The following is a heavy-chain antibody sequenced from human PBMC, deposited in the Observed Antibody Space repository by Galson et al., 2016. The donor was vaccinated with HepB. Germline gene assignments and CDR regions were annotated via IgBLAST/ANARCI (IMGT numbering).Heavy chain of an antibody. CDR1: GYNFNNYG. CDR2: ISAFNGDI. D-gene: IGHD4-17*01. V-gene: IGHV1-18*01. Sequence: SVKVSCKASGYNFNNYGINWVRQAPGQGLEWVGWISAFNGDIRYVQKVQGRVTMTTDKSTSTAYMELRSLRSHDTAVYYCARFELDSGDLEGPFDLWGQGTMVTVSS. J-gene: IGHJ3*01. CDR3: ARFELDSGDLEGPFDL.